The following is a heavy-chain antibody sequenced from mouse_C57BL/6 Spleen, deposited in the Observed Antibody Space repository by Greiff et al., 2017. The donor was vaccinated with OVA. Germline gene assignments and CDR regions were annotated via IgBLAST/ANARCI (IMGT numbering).Heavy chain of an antibody. CDR2: IYPGSGNT. CDR1: GYTFTDYY. V-gene: IGHV1-76*01. D-gene: IGHD2-2*01. CDR3: ARSRGYDGGAWFAY. J-gene: IGHJ3*01. Sequence: VQLQQSGAELVRPGASVKLSCKASGYTFTDYYINWVKQRPGQGLEWIARIYPGSGNTYYNEKFKGKATLTAEKSSSTAYMQLSSLTSEDSAVYFCARSRGYDGGAWFAYWGQGTLVTVSA.